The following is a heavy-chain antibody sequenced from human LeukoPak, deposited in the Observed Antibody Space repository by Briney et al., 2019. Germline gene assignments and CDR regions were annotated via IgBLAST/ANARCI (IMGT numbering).Heavy chain of an antibody. CDR1: GVSISSGDYY. J-gene: IGHJ5*02. V-gene: IGHV4-30-4*01. CDR2: MYYSGST. CDR3: ARPYYYDSRIDP. Sequence: SETLSLTCTVSGVSISSGDYYWSWIRQPPGKGREWIGYMYYSGSTYYNPSLKSRVTISADTSKNQFSLKLSSVTAAETAVYYCARPYYYDSRIDPWGQGTLVSV. D-gene: IGHD3-22*01.